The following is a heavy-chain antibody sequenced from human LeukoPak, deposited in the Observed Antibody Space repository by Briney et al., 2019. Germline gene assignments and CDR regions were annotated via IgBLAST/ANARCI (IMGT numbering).Heavy chain of an antibody. CDR1: GYTFTGYY. CDR2: INPNSGGT. Sequence: ASVKVSCKASGYTFTGYYMHWVRQAPGQGLEWMGWINPNSGGTNYAQKFQGRVTMTRDTSISTAYMELSRLRSDDTAVYFCARDSGYTSGWPHFDYWGQGTLVTVSS. CDR3: ARDSGYTSGWPHFDY. D-gene: IGHD6-19*01. J-gene: IGHJ4*02. V-gene: IGHV1-2*02.